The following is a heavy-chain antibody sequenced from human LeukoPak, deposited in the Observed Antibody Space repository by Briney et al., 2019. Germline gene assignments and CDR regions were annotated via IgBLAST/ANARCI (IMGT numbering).Heavy chain of an antibody. D-gene: IGHD1-1*01. V-gene: IGHV4-34*01. J-gene: IGHJ6*03. Sequence: SETLSLTCGVYGVASSGNYWSWIRQSPGRGLEWIGEINHSGSTNYNPSLKSRVIISIDTSKNQFSLKLSSVTAADTADYYCARLLPRTGTTAYYFHNDMDVWGKGTTVTISS. CDR1: GVASSGNY. CDR2: INHSGST. CDR3: ARLLPRTGTTAYYFHNDMDV.